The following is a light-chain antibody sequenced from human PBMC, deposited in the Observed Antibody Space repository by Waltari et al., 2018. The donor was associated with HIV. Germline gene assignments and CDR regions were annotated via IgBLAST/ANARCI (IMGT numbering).Light chain of an antibody. CDR3: SSYTTSSTWV. CDR2: EVS. V-gene: IGLV2-14*01. CDR1: SSDIGGYKY. J-gene: IGLJ3*02. Sequence: QSVLTQPPSVSGAPGQSITISCPGTSSDIGGYKYVSWYQQQPGKAPKLMISEVSNRPSGVSNRFSGSKSGNTASLTISGLQAEDEADYYCSSYTTSSTWVFGGGTKLTVL.